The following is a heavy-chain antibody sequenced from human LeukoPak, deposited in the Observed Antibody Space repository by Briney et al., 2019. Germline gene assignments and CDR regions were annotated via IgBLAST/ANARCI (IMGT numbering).Heavy chain of an antibody. CDR1: GFTFSSHS. V-gene: IGHV3-48*02. CDR2: ISSSSGTI. D-gene: IGHD6-19*01. Sequence: GGSLRLSCAASGFTFSSHSMNWVRQAPGKGLEWVSYISSSSGTIYYADSVKGRFTISRDNAKNPLYLQMNSLRDEDTAVYYCARREPDSSGWYIDYWGQGTLVTVSS. J-gene: IGHJ4*02. CDR3: ARREPDSSGWYIDY.